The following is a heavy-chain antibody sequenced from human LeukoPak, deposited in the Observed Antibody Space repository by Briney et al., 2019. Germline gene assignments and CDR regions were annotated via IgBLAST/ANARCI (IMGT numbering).Heavy chain of an antibody. J-gene: IGHJ1*01. CDR2: INSDGGGI. D-gene: IGHD6-13*01. CDR3: ARGISRSWYGGSEYFQH. Sequence: GGSLRLSCAAAGFTFSSYWVHWVRQAPGKGRVWVSRINSDGGGISYEDSVKGRFTLSRDNANNTLYLQMNSLRAEDTAVYYRARGISRSWYGGSEYFQHWGRGTLVTVSS. V-gene: IGHV3-74*01. CDR1: GFTFSSYW.